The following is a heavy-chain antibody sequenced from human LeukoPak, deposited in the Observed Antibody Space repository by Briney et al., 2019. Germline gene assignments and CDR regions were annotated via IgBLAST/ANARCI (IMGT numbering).Heavy chain of an antibody. CDR3: ARGRGYSDSSSYYFDY. Sequence: ASETLSLTCIVSGGSITNYIYHWAWIRQPPGKGLECIGTIYYSGSTSYNPSLKSRVTISADTSKNQFSLKLSSVTAADTAVYYCARGRGYSDSSSYYFDYRGQGTLVTVS. J-gene: IGHJ4*02. CDR1: GGSITNYIYH. CDR2: IYYSGST. V-gene: IGHV4-39*01. D-gene: IGHD3-22*01.